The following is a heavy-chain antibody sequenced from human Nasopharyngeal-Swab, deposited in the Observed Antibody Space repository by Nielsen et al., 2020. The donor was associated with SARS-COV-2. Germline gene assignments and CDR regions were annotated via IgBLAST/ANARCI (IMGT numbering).Heavy chain of an antibody. CDR2: ISGSGGTT. CDR3: AKPYNWNYADYYYYGMDV. CDR1: GFTFSSYA. J-gene: IGHJ6*02. D-gene: IGHD1-7*01. V-gene: IGHV3-23*01. Sequence: GESLRLSCAASGFTFSSYAMSWVRQAPGKGLEWFSAISGSGGTTYYAYSVKRRFTISRDNSKNTLYLQMNSLRAEDTAVYYCAKPYNWNYADYYYYGMDVWGQGTTVTVSS.